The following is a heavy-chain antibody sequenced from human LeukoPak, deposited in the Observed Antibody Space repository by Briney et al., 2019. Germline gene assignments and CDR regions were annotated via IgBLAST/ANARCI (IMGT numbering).Heavy chain of an antibody. J-gene: IGHJ3*02. D-gene: IGHD6-13*01. CDR2: ISWNSGSI. V-gene: IGHV3-9*01. CDR3: AKGMYRIAAAGTSDAFDI. Sequence: GGSLRLSCAASGFTFDDYAMHWVRQAPGKGLEWVSGISWNSGSIGYADSVKGRFTISRDNAKNSLYLQMNSLRAEDTALYYCAKGMYRIAAAGTSDAFDIWGQGTMVTVSS. CDR1: GFTFDDYA.